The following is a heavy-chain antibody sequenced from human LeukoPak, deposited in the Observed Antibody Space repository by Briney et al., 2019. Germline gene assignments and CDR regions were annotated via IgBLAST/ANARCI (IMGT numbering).Heavy chain of an antibody. D-gene: IGHD3-3*01. CDR1: GYSISSGYY. CDR3: ARAVEWLGAFDI. J-gene: IGHJ3*02. V-gene: IGHV4-38-2*01. Sequence: SETLSLTCAVSGYSISSGYYWGWIRQPPGKGLEWIGSIYHSGSTYYNPSLKSRVTISVDTSKNQFSLKLSSVTAADTAVYYCARAVEWLGAFDIWGQGTMVTVSS. CDR2: IYHSGST.